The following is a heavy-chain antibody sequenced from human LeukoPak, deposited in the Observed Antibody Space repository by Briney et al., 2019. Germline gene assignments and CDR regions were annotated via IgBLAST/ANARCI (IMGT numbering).Heavy chain of an antibody. Sequence: GGSLRLSCAASGITFNRHWMTWVRQTPGKGLEWVAKINEEGSEKDYVDSVKGRFTISRDNAKRSVSLQMNRLRAEDTAVYYCATGGHYYGDWGQGTLVTVSA. J-gene: IGHJ4*02. V-gene: IGHV3-7*05. CDR1: GITFNRHW. CDR2: INEEGSEK. CDR3: ATGGHYYGD. D-gene: IGHD3-10*01.